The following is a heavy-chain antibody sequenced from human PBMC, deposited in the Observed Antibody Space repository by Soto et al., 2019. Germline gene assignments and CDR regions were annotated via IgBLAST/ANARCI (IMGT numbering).Heavy chain of an antibody. CDR1: GFTFSSYA. D-gene: IGHD3-22*01. Sequence: GGSLRLSCAASGFTFSSYAMHWVRQAPGKGLEWVAVISYDGSKKYYENSGKGRFNISRDNSKNTLYLQLNSLSAKDTAVYYCARVYYYDSSGYYYGPFDYWGQGTLVTVSS. V-gene: IGHV3-30-3*01. J-gene: IGHJ4*02. CDR3: ARVYYYDSSGYYYGPFDY. CDR2: ISYDGSKK.